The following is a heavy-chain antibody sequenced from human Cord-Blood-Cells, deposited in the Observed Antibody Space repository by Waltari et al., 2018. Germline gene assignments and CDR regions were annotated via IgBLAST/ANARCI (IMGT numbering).Heavy chain of an antibody. J-gene: IGHJ2*01. Sequence: QVQLVQSGAEVKKPGSSVKVSCKDSGGTFSSYAISWVRQAPGQGLEWMGGSIPIFGTTNYAQKFKGRVTITADKSTSTAYMELSSLRSEDTAVYYCASAVVTPNWYFDLWGRGTLVTVSS. CDR2: SIPIFGTT. CDR1: GGTFSSYA. V-gene: IGHV1-69*06. CDR3: ASAVVTPNWYFDL. D-gene: IGHD2-21*02.